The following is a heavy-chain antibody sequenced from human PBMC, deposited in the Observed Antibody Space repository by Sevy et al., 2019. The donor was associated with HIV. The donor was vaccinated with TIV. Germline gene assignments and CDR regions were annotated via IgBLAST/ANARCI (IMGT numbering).Heavy chain of an antibody. Sequence: GGSLRLSCAASGFTFSSYAMSWVRQAPGKGLEWVSAISGSGGSTYYAYSVKGRFTISRDNSKNTLYLQMNSLRAEDTAVYYCAKDSRQSYSSGWYKRTYYYYYGMDVWGQGTTVTVSS. CDR1: GFTFSSYA. D-gene: IGHD6-19*01. CDR3: AKDSRQSYSSGWYKRTYYYYYGMDV. J-gene: IGHJ6*02. V-gene: IGHV3-23*01. CDR2: ISGSGGST.